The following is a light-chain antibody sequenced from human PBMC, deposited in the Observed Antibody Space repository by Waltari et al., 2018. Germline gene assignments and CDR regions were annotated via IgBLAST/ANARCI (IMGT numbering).Light chain of an antibody. CDR1: QSISSW. CDR2: KAS. Sequence: DIQMTQSPSTLSASVGDRVTITCRASQSISSWLAWYQQKPGKAPKLLIYKASSLESGFPSRFSGVGSGTEFTLTISSLQPDDFATYYCQQYNSYSLTFGGGTKVEIK. CDR3: QQYNSYSLT. V-gene: IGKV1-5*03. J-gene: IGKJ4*01.